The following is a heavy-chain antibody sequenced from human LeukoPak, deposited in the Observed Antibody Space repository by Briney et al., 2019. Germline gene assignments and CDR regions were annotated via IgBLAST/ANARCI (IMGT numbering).Heavy chain of an antibody. CDR2: IIPILGIA. Sequence: SVKVSCKASGGTFSSYAISWVRQAPGQGLEWMGRIIPILGIANYAQKFQGKVTITADKSTSTAYMELSSLRSEDTAVYYCARVDDYVNYWGQGTLVTVSS. CDR1: GGTFSSYA. CDR3: ARVDDYVNY. D-gene: IGHD4-17*01. J-gene: IGHJ4*02. V-gene: IGHV1-69*04.